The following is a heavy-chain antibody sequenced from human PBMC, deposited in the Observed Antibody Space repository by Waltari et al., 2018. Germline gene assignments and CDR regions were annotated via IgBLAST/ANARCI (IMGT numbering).Heavy chain of an antibody. CDR3: ARGVGSYSLSAFDI. Sequence: QVQLVQSGAEVKKPGSSVKVSCKASGGTFSSYTISWVRQAPGQGLEWMGRIIPILGIANYAQKFQGRVTITADKSTSTAYMELSSLRSEDTAVYYCARGVGSYSLSAFDIWGQGTMVTVSS. J-gene: IGHJ3*02. CDR1: GGTFSSYT. D-gene: IGHD1-26*01. V-gene: IGHV1-69*02. CDR2: IIPILGIA.